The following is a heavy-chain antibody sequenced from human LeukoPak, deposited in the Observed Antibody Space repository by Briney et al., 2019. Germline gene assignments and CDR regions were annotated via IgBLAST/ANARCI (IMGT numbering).Heavy chain of an antibody. V-gene: IGHV1-46*01. D-gene: IGHD2-2*02. J-gene: IGHJ4*02. CDR3: TRDQGSATSYRWGAYFDF. Sequence: VSVKVSCKASGYSFTNYYIDWVRQAPGQGLGWMGIINPSGGGTSYVQKFQDRVTMTRDTSTGTVYMELSSLRSEDTAVYYCTRDQGSATSYRWGAYFDFWGQGTLVTVSS. CDR2: INPSGGGT. CDR1: GYSFTNYY.